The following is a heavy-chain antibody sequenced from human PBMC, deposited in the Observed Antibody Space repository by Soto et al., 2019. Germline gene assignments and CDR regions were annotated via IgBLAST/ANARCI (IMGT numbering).Heavy chain of an antibody. CDR3: ARVFGYCSGGACSSLDY. V-gene: IGHV3-21*01. D-gene: IGHD2-15*01. CDR1: GFTFSSHT. Sequence: EVQLVESGGGLVKPGGSLRLSCAASGFTFSSHTMNWVRQAPGKGLEWVSSISSSSTYIYYADSVKGRFTISRDNAKNSLYLQMNSLIAEDTAVYYCARVFGYCSGGACSSLDYWGQGTLVTVSS. CDR2: ISSSSTYI. J-gene: IGHJ4*02.